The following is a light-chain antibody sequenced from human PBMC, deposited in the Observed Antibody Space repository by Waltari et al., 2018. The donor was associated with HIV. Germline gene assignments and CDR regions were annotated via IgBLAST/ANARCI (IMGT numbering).Light chain of an antibody. V-gene: IGKV1-9*01. CDR3: QQFNSYPYT. J-gene: IGKJ2*01. CDR2: AAS. CDR1: QDINYY. Sequence: DIHLTQSPSFLAASVGDTVTITCRASQDINYYLAWYQQKPGKAPELLISAASTVQSGVPSRFSGSGSGTEFTLTISSLQPEDFATYYCQQFNSYPYTFGQGTKLEI.